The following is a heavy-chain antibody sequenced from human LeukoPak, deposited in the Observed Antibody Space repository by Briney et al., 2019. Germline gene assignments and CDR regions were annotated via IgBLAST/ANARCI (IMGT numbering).Heavy chain of an antibody. Sequence: SETLSLTCAVYGGSFSGYYWSWIRQPPGKGLEWIGEINHSGSTNYNPSLKSRVTISVDTSKNQFSLKLSSVTAADTAVYYCARGQLVPAAIRYWFDPWGQGTLVTVSS. CDR3: ARGQLVPAAIRYWFDP. D-gene: IGHD2-2*01. V-gene: IGHV4-34*01. CDR2: INHSGST. CDR1: GGSFSGYY. J-gene: IGHJ5*02.